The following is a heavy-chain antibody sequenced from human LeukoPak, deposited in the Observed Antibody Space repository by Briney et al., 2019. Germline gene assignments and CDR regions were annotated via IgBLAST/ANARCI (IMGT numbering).Heavy chain of an antibody. D-gene: IGHD1-26*01. CDR3: AKGGRSGNYYGIDY. J-gene: IGHJ4*02. CDR1: GFTFSSYW. Sequence: GGSLRLSCAASGFTFSSYWMSWVRQAPGKGLEWVSSITGSGGSTNYADSVKGRFIISRDNSKNTLYLQMNSLRAEDTAVYYCAKGGRSGNYYGIDYWGQGTLVTVSS. CDR2: ITGSGGST. V-gene: IGHV3-23*01.